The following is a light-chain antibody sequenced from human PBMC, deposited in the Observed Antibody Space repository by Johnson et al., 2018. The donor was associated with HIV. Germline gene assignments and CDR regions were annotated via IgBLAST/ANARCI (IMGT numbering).Light chain of an antibody. J-gene: IGLJ1*01. CDR1: SSNIGTND. CDR3: GTWDSSLSAGGV. Sequence: QLVLTQPPSVSAAPGQKVTVSCSGSSSNIGTNDVSWYQQFPGAAPKLLIYENNKRPSGIPDRFSGSKSGTSATLGITGLPTGDEADYYCGTWDSSLSAGGVFGTGTKVTVL. V-gene: IGLV1-51*02. CDR2: ENN.